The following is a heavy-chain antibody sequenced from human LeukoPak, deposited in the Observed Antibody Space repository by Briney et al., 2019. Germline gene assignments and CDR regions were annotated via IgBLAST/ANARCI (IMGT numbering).Heavy chain of an antibody. Sequence: GGSLRLSCTGSGFTFDDYGMSWVRQVPGKGLEWVANIKHDGSAKYYVDSVKGRFTISRDNAKNSLYLQMNSLRAEDTALYYCARGYCTATNCHANWFDPWGQGTLVTVSS. V-gene: IGHV3-7*01. CDR1: GFTFDDYG. CDR2: IKHDGSAK. D-gene: IGHD2-8*02. J-gene: IGHJ5*02. CDR3: ARGYCTATNCHANWFDP.